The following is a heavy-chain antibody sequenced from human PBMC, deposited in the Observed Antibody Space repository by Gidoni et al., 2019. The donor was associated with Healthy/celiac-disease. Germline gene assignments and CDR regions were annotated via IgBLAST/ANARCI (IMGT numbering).Heavy chain of an antibody. CDR3: ARGFMSVGATRFDP. CDR1: GGSISSRNW. J-gene: IGHJ5*02. V-gene: IGHV4-4*02. D-gene: IGHD1-26*01. CDR2: IYHSGST. Sequence: QVQLQESGPGLVKPSGTLSLTCAVSGGSISSRNWWSWVRQPPGKGLEWIGEIYHSGSTNYNPSLKSRVTISVDKSKNQFSLKRSAVTAADTAVYDCARGFMSVGATRFDPWGQGTLVTVSS.